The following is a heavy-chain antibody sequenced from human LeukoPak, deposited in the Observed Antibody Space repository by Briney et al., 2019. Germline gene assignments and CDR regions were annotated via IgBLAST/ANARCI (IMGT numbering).Heavy chain of an antibody. V-gene: IGHV4-31*03. D-gene: IGHD1-26*01. Sequence: SQTLPLTCTVSGGSISSGGYYWSWIRQHPGKGLEWIGYIYYSGSTYYNPSLKSRVTISVDTSKNQFSLKLSSVTAADTAVYYCARGVGAVYWYFDLWGRGTLVTVSS. CDR3: ARGVGAVYWYFDL. CDR1: GGSISSGGYY. J-gene: IGHJ2*01. CDR2: IYYSGST.